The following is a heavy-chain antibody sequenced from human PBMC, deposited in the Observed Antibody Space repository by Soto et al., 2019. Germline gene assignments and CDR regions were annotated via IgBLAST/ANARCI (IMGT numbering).Heavy chain of an antibody. V-gene: IGHV1-69*02. CDR2: IIPILGIA. J-gene: IGHJ3*02. D-gene: IGHD5-12*01. CDR1: GGTFSSYT. Sequence: SVKVSCKASGGTFSSYTISWVRQAPGQGLEWMGRIIPILGIANYAQKFQGRVTITADKSTSTAYKELSSLRSEDTAMNYWAGPEPIEGIVASDAFDILGQGTMVTVAS. CDR3: AGPEPIEGIVASDAFDI.